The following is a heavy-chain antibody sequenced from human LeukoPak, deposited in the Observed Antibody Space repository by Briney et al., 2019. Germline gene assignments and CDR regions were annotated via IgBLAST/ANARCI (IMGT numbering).Heavy chain of an antibody. CDR2: ISYDGSNK. V-gene: IGHV3-30*04. Sequence: GGSLRLSCAASEFTFSSYAMHWVRQAPGKGLEWVAVISYDGSNKYYADSVKGRFTISRDNSKNTLYLQMNSLRAEDTAVYYCARDPRQQLVLDYWGQGTLVTVSS. CDR3: ARDPRQQLVLDY. CDR1: EFTFSSYA. D-gene: IGHD6-13*01. J-gene: IGHJ4*02.